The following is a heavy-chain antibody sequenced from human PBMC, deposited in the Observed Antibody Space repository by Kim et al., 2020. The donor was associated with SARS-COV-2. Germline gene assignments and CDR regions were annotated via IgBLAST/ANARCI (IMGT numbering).Heavy chain of an antibody. V-gene: IGHV4-34*01. CDR3: ARGKLRFGYAASKRHLDF. D-gene: IGHD2-2*01. Sequence: SETLSLTCGVTGGSFSGYYWNWIRQSPGKGLEWIGEIHHSGSTNYNPSLESRVTISIDMSKNQFSLKVNSVTAADTATYFCARGKLRFGYAASKRHLDFWGQGTLVTVCS. CDR2: IHHSGST. J-gene: IGHJ4*02. CDR1: GGSFSGYY.